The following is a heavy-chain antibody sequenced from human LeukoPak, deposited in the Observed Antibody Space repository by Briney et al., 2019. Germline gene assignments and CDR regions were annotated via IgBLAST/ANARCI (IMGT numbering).Heavy chain of an antibody. CDR3: ARVAYSCSSGAGDY. CDR2: ICYDGRNN. J-gene: IGHJ4*02. V-gene: IGHV3-33*08. CDR1: GFTFSRYG. Sequence: PGWSLRLSCAASGFTFSRYGMHWVRQAPGKGVAWVAVICYDGRNNHYAASVKGRFTISRDNARNTFFLKMNSLRAEDTAVYDCARVAYSCSSGAGDYWGQGTLVTVSS. D-gene: IGHD6-13*01.